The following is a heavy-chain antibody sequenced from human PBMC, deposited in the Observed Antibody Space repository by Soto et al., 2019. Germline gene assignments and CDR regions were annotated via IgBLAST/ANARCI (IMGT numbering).Heavy chain of an antibody. D-gene: IGHD3-16*02. J-gene: IGHJ6*02. CDR3: ARDRAGDYVWGSYRYYYYGMDV. Sequence: GGSLRLSCAASGFTFSSYSMNWVRQAPGKGLEWVSSISSSCIYIYYADSVKGRFTISRDNAKNSLYLQMNSLRAEDTAVYYCARDRAGDYVWGSYRYYYYGMDVWGQGTTVTVSS. V-gene: IGHV3-21*01. CDR2: ISSSCIYI. CDR1: GFTFSSYS.